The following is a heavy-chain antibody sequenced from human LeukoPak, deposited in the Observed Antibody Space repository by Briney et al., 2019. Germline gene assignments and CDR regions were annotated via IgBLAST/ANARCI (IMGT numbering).Heavy chain of an antibody. J-gene: IGHJ4*02. CDR3: ARGSVEWELLTPNFDY. Sequence: PGGSLRLSCAASGFTFSSYSMNWVRQAPGKGLEWVSSISSSSSYIYYADSVKGRFTISRDSAKNSLYLQMNSLRAEDTAVYYCARGSVEWELLTPNFDYWGQGTLVTVSS. D-gene: IGHD1-26*01. CDR2: ISSSSSYI. V-gene: IGHV3-21*01. CDR1: GFTFSSYS.